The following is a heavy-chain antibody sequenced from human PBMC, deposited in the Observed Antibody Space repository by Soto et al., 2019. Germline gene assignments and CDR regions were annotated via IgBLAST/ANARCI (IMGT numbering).Heavy chain of an antibody. CDR2: INAGNGNT. J-gene: IGHJ5*02. V-gene: IGHV1-3*01. Sequence: GASVKVSCKASGYTFTSYAMHWVRQAPGQRLEWMGWINAGNGNTKYSQKFQGRVTITRDTSASTAYMELSSLRSEDTAVYYCARVGDYDIFTGYYWFDLWGQGTLVTVSS. D-gene: IGHD3-9*01. CDR1: GYTFTSYA. CDR3: ARVGDYDIFTGYYWFDL.